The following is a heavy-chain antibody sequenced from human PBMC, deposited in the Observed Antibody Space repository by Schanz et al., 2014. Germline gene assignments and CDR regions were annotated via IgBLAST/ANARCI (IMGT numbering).Heavy chain of an antibody. D-gene: IGHD4-17*01. Sequence: QVQLVQSGAEVKKPGASVKVSCKASGYTFTGYYMHWVRQAPGQGLQWMGRINPNSGDTDYAQNFHGRVTMTRDTSISTAYMELSRLRSDDTAVYYCARELRLEYYFDYWGQGTQVTVSS. J-gene: IGHJ4*02. CDR1: GYTFTGYY. V-gene: IGHV1-2*06. CDR2: INPNSGDT. CDR3: ARELRLEYYFDY.